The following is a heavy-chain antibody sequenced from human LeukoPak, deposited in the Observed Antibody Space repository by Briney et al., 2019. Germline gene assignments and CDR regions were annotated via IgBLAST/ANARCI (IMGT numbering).Heavy chain of an antibody. CDR2: ISSSSSYT. J-gene: IGHJ6*04. V-gene: IGHV3-21*01. D-gene: IGHD3-10*01. Sequence: GGSLRLSCAASGFTFSSYSMNWVRQAPGKGLEWVSSISSSSSYTYYADSVKGRFTISRDNAKNSLYLQMNSLRAEDTAVYYCARDTDEFWFGELLSRYGMDVWGKGTTVTVSS. CDR3: ARDTDEFWFGELLSRYGMDV. CDR1: GFTFSSYS.